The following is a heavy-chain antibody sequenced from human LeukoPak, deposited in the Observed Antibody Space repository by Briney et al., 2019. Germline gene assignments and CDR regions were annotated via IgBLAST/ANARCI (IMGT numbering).Heavy chain of an antibody. J-gene: IGHJ4*02. CDR1: GGSFSGYY. V-gene: IGHV4-34*01. Sequence: SETLSLTCAVYGGSFSGYYWSWTRRPPGKGLEWIGEINHSGSTNYNPSLKSRVTISVDTSKNQFSLKLSSVTAADTAVYYCARGQDVVTSLKYWGQGTLVTVSS. CDR3: ARGQDVVTSLKY. D-gene: IGHD2-15*01. CDR2: INHSGST.